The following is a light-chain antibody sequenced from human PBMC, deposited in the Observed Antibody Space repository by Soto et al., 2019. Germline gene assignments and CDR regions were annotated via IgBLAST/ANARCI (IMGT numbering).Light chain of an antibody. J-gene: IGKJ1*01. CDR1: QSVSSN. Sequence: EIVMTQSPATLSVSPGERATLPCRASQSVSSNLAWYQQKPGQAPKLLIYGASTRATGVPARFSGSGSGTEFTLTISGLQSEDFAVYYCQQYDNWPRTFGQGTKVEI. V-gene: IGKV3-15*01. CDR2: GAS. CDR3: QQYDNWPRT.